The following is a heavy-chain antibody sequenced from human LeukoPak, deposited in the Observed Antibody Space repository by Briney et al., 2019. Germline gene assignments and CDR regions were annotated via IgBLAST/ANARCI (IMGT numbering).Heavy chain of an antibody. CDR1: GFTFSSYA. CDR3: ARQPFDY. J-gene: IGHJ4*02. V-gene: IGHV3-7*01. Sequence: GGSLRLSCAASGFTFSSYAMHWVRQAPGKGLEWVANIKQDGSEKYYVDSVKGRFTISRDNAKNSLYLQMNSLRAEDTAIYYCARQPFDYWGQGTLVTVSS. CDR2: IKQDGSEK.